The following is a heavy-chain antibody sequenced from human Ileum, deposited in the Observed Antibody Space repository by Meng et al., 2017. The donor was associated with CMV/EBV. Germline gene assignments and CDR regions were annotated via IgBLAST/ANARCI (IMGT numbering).Heavy chain of an antibody. J-gene: IGHJ4*02. Sequence: FSGFSLSTSGVGVGWIRQPPGKALEWLALIYWNDDKRYSPSLKSRLTITKDTSKNQVVLTMTNMDPVDTATYYCAQASSRYLHFDYWGQGTLVTVSS. V-gene: IGHV2-5*01. CDR3: AQASSRYLHFDY. D-gene: IGHD6-13*01. CDR2: IYWNDDK. CDR1: GFSLSTSGVG.